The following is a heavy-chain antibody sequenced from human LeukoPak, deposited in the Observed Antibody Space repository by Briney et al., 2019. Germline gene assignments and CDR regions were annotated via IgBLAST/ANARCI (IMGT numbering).Heavy chain of an antibody. CDR2: IYHSGST. CDR3: ARVGDYEIDY. CDR1: DNSMSSRTYY. J-gene: IGHJ4*02. D-gene: IGHD4-17*01. V-gene: IGHV4-39*07. Sequence: SETLSLTCSVSDNSMSSRTYYWGWIRQPPGKGLEWIGEIYHSGSTNYNPSLKSRVTISVDKSKNQFSLKLSSVTAADTAVYYCARVGDYEIDYWGQGTLVTVSS.